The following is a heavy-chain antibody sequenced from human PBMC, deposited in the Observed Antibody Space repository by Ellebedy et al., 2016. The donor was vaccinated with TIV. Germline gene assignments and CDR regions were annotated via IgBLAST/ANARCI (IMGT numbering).Heavy chain of an antibody. D-gene: IGHD3-16*02. CDR2: INHSGST. Sequence: GSLRLXXAVYGGSFSGYYWSWIRQPPGKGLEWIGEINHSGSTNYNPSLKSRVTISVDTSKNQFSLKLSSVTAADTAVYYCAREALDYYYYYGMDVWGQGTTVTVSS. CDR3: AREALDYYYYYGMDV. V-gene: IGHV4-34*01. CDR1: GGSFSGYY. J-gene: IGHJ6*02.